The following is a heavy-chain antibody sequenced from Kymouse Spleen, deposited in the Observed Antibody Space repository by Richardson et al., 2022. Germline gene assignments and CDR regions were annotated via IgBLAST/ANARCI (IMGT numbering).Heavy chain of an antibody. J-gene: IGHJ4*02. CDR1: GFTFSSYS. CDR3: ARDRGNWNYLYYFDY. Sequence: EVQLVESGGGLVKPGGSLRLSCAASGFTFSSYSMNWVRQAPGKGLEWVSSISSSSSYIYYADSVKGRFTISRDNAKNSLYLQMNSLRAEDTAVYYCARDRGNWNYLYYFDYWGQGTLVTVSS. V-gene: IGHV3-21*03. D-gene: IGHD1-7*01. CDR2: ISSSSSYI.